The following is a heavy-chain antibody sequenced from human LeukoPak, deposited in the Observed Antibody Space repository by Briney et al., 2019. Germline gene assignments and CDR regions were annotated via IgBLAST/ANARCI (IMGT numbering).Heavy chain of an antibody. J-gene: IGHJ6*03. CDR2: IYTSGST. Sequence: PSETLSLTCTVSGGSISSYYWSWIRQPAGKGLEWIGCIYTSGSTNYNPSLKSRVTMSVDTSKNQFSLKLSSVTAADTAVYYCARGSSAMPNYYYYYYMDVWGKGTTVTISS. V-gene: IGHV4-4*07. CDR1: GGSISSYY. CDR3: ARGSSAMPNYYYYYYMDV. D-gene: IGHD2-2*01.